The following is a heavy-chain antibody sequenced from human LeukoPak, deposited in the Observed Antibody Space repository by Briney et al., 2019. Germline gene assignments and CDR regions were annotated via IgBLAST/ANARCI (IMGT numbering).Heavy chain of an antibody. D-gene: IGHD1-26*01. CDR2: INHSGST. J-gene: IGHJ4*02. Sequence: SETLSLTCAVYGGSFSGYYWSWIRQPPGKGLEWIGEINHSGSTNYNPSLKSRATISVDTSKNQFSLKLSSVTAADTAVYYCARLSYSGPDYWGQGTLVTVSS. V-gene: IGHV4-34*01. CDR3: ARLSYSGPDY. CDR1: GGSFSGYY.